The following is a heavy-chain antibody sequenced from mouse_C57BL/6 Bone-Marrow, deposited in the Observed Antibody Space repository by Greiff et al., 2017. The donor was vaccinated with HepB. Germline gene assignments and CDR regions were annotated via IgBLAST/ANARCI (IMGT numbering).Heavy chain of an antibody. CDR2: ISNLAYSI. CDR3: ARHYYGSSYRYYAMDY. V-gene: IGHV5-15*01. CDR1: GFTFSDYG. J-gene: IGHJ4*01. Sequence: DVKLVESGGGLVQPGGSLKLSCAASGFTFSDYGMAWVRQAPRKGPEWVAFISNLAYSIYYADTVTGRFTISRENAKNTLYLEMSSLRSEDTAMYYCARHYYGSSYRYYAMDYWGQGTSVTVSS. D-gene: IGHD1-1*01.